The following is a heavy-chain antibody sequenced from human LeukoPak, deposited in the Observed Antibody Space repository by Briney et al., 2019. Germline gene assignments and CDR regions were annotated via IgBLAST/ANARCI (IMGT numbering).Heavy chain of an antibody. Sequence: GALRLSCVVSGFTFRNYGMNWVRQAPGKGLEWVAAISGSGGSTYSADSVKGRITISRDNSKNTLYLQMSRLRVDDAAVYYCARDEATMVRGHDYWGQGTLVTVSS. J-gene: IGHJ4*02. D-gene: IGHD3-10*01. CDR1: GFTFRNYG. CDR2: ISGSGGST. V-gene: IGHV3-23*01. CDR3: ARDEATMVRGHDY.